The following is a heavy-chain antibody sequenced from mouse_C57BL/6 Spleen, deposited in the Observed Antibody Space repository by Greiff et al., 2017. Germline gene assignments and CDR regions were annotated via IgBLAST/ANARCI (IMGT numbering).Heavy chain of an antibody. CDR3: ARSVMDSNYCDFYFDY. CDR1: GYTFTGYW. CDR2: ILPGSGST. J-gene: IGHJ2*01. D-gene: IGHD2-5*01. Sequence: QVQLKQSGAELMKPGASVKLSCKATGYTFTGYWIEWVKQRPGHGLEWIGEILPGSGSTNYNEKFKGKATFTADTSSNTAYMQLSSLTTEDSAIYSCARSVMDSNYCDFYFDYWGHGTTLTVSS. V-gene: IGHV1-9*01.